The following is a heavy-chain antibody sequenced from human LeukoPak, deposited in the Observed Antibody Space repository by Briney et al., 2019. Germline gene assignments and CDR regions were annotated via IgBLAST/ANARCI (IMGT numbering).Heavy chain of an antibody. D-gene: IGHD2/OR15-2a*01. CDR3: ARGSPSYAQWHFDL. Sequence: GSSVKVSCNASGGTFSSYAISWVRQAPGQGLEWMGWIIPNTGGTNYAQKFQDWVTMSSDTSISTAYMELSSLRSDDTAVYYCARGSPSYAQWHFDLWGRGTLVTVSS. V-gene: IGHV1-2*04. CDR2: IIPNTGGT. J-gene: IGHJ2*01. CDR1: GGTFSSYA.